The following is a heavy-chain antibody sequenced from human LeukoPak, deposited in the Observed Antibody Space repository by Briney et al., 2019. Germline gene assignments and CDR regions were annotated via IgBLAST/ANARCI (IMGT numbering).Heavy chain of an antibody. CDR2: ISAYNGNT. CDR3: ARDYGDGYFDL. Sequence: ASVKVSCKASGYTFTSYAMHWVRQAPGQRLEWMGWISAYNGNTNYAQKLQGRVTMTTDTSTSTAYMELRSLRSDDTAVYYCARDYGDGYFDLWGRGTLVTVSS. D-gene: IGHD4-17*01. J-gene: IGHJ2*01. CDR1: GYTFTSYA. V-gene: IGHV1-18*01.